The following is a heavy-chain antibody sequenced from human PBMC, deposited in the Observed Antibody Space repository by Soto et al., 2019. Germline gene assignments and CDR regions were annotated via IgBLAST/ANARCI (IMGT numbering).Heavy chain of an antibody. CDR2: IYPGDSDT. Sequence: PGESLKISCMGSGYKVSTWHNFTSYWIAWVRQMPGEGLEWMGIIYPGDSDTRYSPSFQGHVTISADKSISSAYLQWSSLKASDTAMYYCARHSTTLVRGVTAAFDVWGQGNMLTVSS. CDR3: ARHSTTLVRGVTAAFDV. D-gene: IGHD3-10*01. V-gene: IGHV5-51*01. J-gene: IGHJ3*01. CDR1: GYKVSTWHNFTSYW.